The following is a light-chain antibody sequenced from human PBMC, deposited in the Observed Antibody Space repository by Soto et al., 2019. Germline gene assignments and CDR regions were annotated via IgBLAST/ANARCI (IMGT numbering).Light chain of an antibody. CDR2: AAS. CDR3: QRLNSYPLP. CDR1: QDISDY. J-gene: IGKJ4*01. V-gene: IGKV1-9*01. Sequence: DIQLTQSPSFLSASVGDRVTITCRASQDISDYLAWYQQRPGKAPKLLIYAASTLQCGVPSRFSGSGAGTEFTLTISSLHPEEFRTDSRQRLNSYPLPFGGGTKVDIK.